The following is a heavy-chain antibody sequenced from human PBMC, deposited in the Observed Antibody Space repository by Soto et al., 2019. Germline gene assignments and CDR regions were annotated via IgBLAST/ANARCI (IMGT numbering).Heavy chain of an antibody. J-gene: IGHJ1*01. CDR1: GFTFDDYA. CDR2: INWNSGSI. V-gene: IGHV3-9*01. Sequence: EVQLVESGGGLVQPGRSLRLSCAASGFTFDDYAMHWVRQVPGKGLEWVSGINWNSGSIGYADSVKGRFALSRDNAKNSLHLQMKSLRAEDTAFYYCVKDESINWYSGHFRHWGQGTLVTVSS. D-gene: IGHD6-13*01. CDR3: VKDESINWYSGHFRH.